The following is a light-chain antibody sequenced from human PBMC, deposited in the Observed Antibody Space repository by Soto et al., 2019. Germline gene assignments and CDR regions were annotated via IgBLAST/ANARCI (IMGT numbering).Light chain of an antibody. CDR3: QQSGSSPPFI. CDR2: DAS. Sequence: EIVLTQSPATLSLSPGERATLSCRASQSVSSYLAWYQQKPGQAPRLLIYDASNRATGIPARFSGSGSGTDFTLTITRLEPEDFAVYYCQQSGSSPPFIFGPGTKVDIK. J-gene: IGKJ3*01. CDR1: QSVSSY. V-gene: IGKV3-11*01.